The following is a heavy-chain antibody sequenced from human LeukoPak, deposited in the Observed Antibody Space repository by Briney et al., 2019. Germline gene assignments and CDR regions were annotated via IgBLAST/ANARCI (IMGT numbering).Heavy chain of an antibody. CDR1: GGSISSYY. V-gene: IGHV4-59*08. D-gene: IGHD6-19*01. CDR2: IYYSGST. CDR3: ASLDSSGWYSRNYYYYYMDV. Sequence: PSETLSLTCTVSGGSISSYYWSWIRQPPGKGLEWIGYIYYSGSTNYNPSLKSRVTISVDTSKNQFSLKLSSVTAADTAVYYCASLDSSGWYSRNYYYYYMDVWGKGTTVTISS. J-gene: IGHJ6*03.